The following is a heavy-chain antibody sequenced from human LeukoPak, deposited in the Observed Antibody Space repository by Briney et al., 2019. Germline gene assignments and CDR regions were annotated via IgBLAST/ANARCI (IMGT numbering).Heavy chain of an antibody. CDR2: IYYSGST. D-gene: IGHD3-22*01. J-gene: IGHJ3*02. V-gene: IGHV4-59*01. Sequence: SETLSLTCTVSGGSISTYYWSWIRQPPGKGLEWIGYIYYSGSTNYNPSLKSRVTISVDTPKNQFSLKLSSVTAADTAVYYCARGVHISAYWSSGKNAFDIWGQGTMVTVSS. CDR3: ARGVHISAYWSSGKNAFDI. CDR1: GGSISTYY.